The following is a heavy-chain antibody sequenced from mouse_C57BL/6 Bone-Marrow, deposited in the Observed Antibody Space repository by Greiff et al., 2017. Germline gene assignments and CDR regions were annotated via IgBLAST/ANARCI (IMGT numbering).Heavy chain of an antibody. J-gene: IGHJ4*01. D-gene: IGHD2-5*01. CDR3: AKASNYAGASMDY. CDR1: GFSLTSYG. CDR2: IWRGGST. V-gene: IGHV2-5*01. Sequence: LVESGPGLVQPSQSLSITCTVSGFSLTSYGVHWVRQSPGKGLEWLGVIWRGGSTDYNAAFMSRLSITKDNSKSQVFFKMNSLQADDTAIYYCAKASNYAGASMDYWGQGTSVTVSS.